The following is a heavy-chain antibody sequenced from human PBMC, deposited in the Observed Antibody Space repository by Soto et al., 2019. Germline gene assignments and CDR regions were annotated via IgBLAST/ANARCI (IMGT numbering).Heavy chain of an antibody. D-gene: IGHD2-8*01. V-gene: IGHV4-39*01. CDR1: GGSISSSSYY. CDR2: IYYSGST. CDR3: VGMVYAKFGRFDY. Sequence: QLQLQESGPGLVKPSETLSLTCTVSGGSISSSSYYWGWIRQPPGKGLEWIGSIYYSGSTYYNPSPKSRVTISVDTSKNQFSLKLSSVTAADTAVYYCVGMVYAKFGRFDYWGQGTLVTVSS. J-gene: IGHJ4*02.